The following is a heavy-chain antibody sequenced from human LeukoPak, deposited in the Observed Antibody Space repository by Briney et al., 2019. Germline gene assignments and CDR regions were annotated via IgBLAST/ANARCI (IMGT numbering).Heavy chain of an antibody. J-gene: IGHJ6*02. CDR2: LDWDDDK. V-gene: IGHV2-70*11. CDR1: GVSLSTSGIC. Sequence: SGPTLVNPTQTLTLPCTFSGVSLSTSGICVNWIRLPPGKALEWLARLDWDDDKYYSTSLKTRLTIYEVTSKYQVVLTMTNMDPVDTATYYCARLITTGYYYYGMDVWGQGTTVTVSS. CDR3: ARLITTGYYYYGMDV. D-gene: IGHD3-3*01.